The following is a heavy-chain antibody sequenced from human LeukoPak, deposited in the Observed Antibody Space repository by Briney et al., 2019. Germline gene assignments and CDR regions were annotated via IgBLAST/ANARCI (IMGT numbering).Heavy chain of an antibody. CDR3: ARDPGRFGYNWFDP. CDR2: IIPIFGTA. CDR1: GGTFSSYA. J-gene: IGHJ5*02. D-gene: IGHD3-16*01. Sequence: ASVKVSCKASGGTFSSYAISWVRQAPGQGLEWMGRIIPIFGTANYAQKFQGKVTITTDESTSTAYMELSSLRSEDTAVYYCARDPGRFGYNWFDPWGQGTLVTVSS. V-gene: IGHV1-69*05.